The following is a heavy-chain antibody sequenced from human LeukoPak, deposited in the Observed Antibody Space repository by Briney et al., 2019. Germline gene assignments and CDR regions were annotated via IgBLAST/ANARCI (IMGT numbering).Heavy chain of an antibody. CDR2: IYYSGNT. Sequence: SETLSLTCTVSGGSISNTNYYWDWIRQPPGKGLEWIGSIYYSGNTYYNPSLKSRVTMSVDTSKSQFSLKMSSVTAADTAVYYCASNTGTVFDYWGQGALVTVSS. V-gene: IGHV4-39*01. CDR1: GGSISNTNYY. D-gene: IGHD7-27*01. CDR3: ASNTGTVFDY. J-gene: IGHJ4*02.